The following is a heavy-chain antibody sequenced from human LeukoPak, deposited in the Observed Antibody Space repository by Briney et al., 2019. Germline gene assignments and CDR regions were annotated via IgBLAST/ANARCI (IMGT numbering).Heavy chain of an antibody. CDR3: ARAPGGHPTVTTYYFDY. CDR1: GYTFTGYY. V-gene: IGHV1-2*02. J-gene: IGHJ4*02. CDR2: INPNSGGT. D-gene: IGHD4-17*01. Sequence: ASVKVSCKASGYTFTGYYMHWVRQAPGQGLEWMGWINPNSGGTNYAQKFQGRVTMTRDTSISTAYMELSRLRSDDTAMYYCARAPGGHPTVTTYYFDYWGQGTLVTVSS.